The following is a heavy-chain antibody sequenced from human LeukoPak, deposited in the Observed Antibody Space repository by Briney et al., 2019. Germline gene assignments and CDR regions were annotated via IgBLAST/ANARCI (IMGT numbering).Heavy chain of an antibody. D-gene: IGHD2-2*01. CDR2: IKHSGRT. J-gene: IGHJ6*02. Sequence: SETLSLTCAVYGGSFSDYFWGWIRQPPGKGLEWIGEIKHSGRTYYNPSLKSRVTISVDTSKNQFSLNLSSVTAADTAVYYCARDVVVVPAAIHYGMDVWGQGTTVTVSS. CDR1: GGSFSDYF. CDR3: ARDVVVVPAAIHYGMDV. V-gene: IGHV4-34*01.